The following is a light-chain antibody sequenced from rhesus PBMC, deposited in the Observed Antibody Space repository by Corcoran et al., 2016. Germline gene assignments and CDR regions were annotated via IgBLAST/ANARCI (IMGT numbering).Light chain of an antibody. V-gene: IGKV1-74*01. CDR3: QHGYGTPYS. CDR2: NAS. CDR1: ENVNNY. Sequence: DIQMIQSPSSLSASVGDRVTITCRASENVNNYLNWYQQKSGKAPKLLIYNASTLQSGVPSRFSGNGSGTDYTFTISSLQPEDVATYYCQHGYGTPYSFGQGTKVEIK. J-gene: IGKJ2*01.